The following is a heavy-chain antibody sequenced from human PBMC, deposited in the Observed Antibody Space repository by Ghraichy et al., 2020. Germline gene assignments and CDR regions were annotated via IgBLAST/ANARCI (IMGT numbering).Heavy chain of an antibody. CDR3: ARPWAGWFHQSYYGMDV. CDR1: GGSISSSSYY. CDR2: IYYSGST. J-gene: IGHJ6*02. Sequence: SQTLSLTCTVSGGSISSSSYYWGWIRQPPGKGLEWIGSIYYSGSTYYNPSLKSRVTISVDTSKNQFSLKLSSVTAADTAVYYCARPWAGWFHQSYYGMDVWGQGTTVTVSS. V-gene: IGHV4-39*01. D-gene: IGHD3-10*01.